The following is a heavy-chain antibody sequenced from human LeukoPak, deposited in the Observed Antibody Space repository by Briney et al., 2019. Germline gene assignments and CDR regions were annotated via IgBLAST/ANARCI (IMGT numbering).Heavy chain of an antibody. CDR2: ISGSGGST. V-gene: IGHV3-23*01. Sequence: GGSLRLSCAASGFTFSSYAMSWVRQAPGKGLEWVSAISGSGGSTYYADSVKGRFTISRDSSKNTLYLQMNSLRAEDTAVYYCAKSGYCSGGSCYDYFDYWGQGTLVTVSS. J-gene: IGHJ4*02. CDR3: AKSGYCSGGSCYDYFDY. CDR1: GFTFSSYA. D-gene: IGHD2-15*01.